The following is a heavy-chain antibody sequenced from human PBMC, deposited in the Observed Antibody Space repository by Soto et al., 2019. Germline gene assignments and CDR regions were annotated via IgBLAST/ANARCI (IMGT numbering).Heavy chain of an antibody. Sequence: HPGGSLRLSCAASGFTFSSYEMNWVRQAPGKGLEWVSYISSSGSTIYYADSVKGRFTISRDNAKNSLYLQMNSLRAEDTAVYYCARDSIAAWAFYYYGMDVWGQGTTVTVSS. V-gene: IGHV3-48*03. CDR1: GFTFSSYE. J-gene: IGHJ6*02. CDR3: ARDSIAAWAFYYYGMDV. D-gene: IGHD6-6*01. CDR2: ISSSGSTI.